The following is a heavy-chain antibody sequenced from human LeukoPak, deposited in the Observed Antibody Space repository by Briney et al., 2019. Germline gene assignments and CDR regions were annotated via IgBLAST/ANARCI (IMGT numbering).Heavy chain of an antibody. V-gene: IGHV3-30*04. CDR1: GFTFSSYA. CDR2: ISYDGSNK. Sequence: PGGSLRLSCAASGFTFSSYAMHWVRQAPGKGLEWVAVISYDGSNKYYADSVKGRFTISRDNSKNTLYLQMNSLRAEDTAVYYCARHPSYGDFDYWGQGTLVTVSS. J-gene: IGHJ4*02. D-gene: IGHD4-17*01. CDR3: ARHPSYGDFDY.